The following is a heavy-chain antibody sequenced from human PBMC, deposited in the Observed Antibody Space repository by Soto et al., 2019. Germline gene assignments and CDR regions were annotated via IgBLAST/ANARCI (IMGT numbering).Heavy chain of an antibody. CDR1: GASISGFY. Sequence: SETLSLTCTVSGASISGFYWSWIRKSAGKGLEWIGRIYATGTTEKNPSLKRRDMKSVDTSKKQYSLKLRSVTAADTAVYYCVRDGTKTLRDWFDPWGQGISVTVS. D-gene: IGHD1-1*01. CDR2: IYATGTT. J-gene: IGHJ5*02. CDR3: VRDGTKTLRDWFDP. V-gene: IGHV4-4*07.